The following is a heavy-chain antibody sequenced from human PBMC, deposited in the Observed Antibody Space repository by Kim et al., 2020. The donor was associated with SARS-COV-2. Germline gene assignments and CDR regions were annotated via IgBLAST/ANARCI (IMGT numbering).Heavy chain of an antibody. J-gene: IGHJ4*02. CDR3: ARGGGIVGLFDY. V-gene: IGHV1-3*01. Sequence: KYAQKFQGRVTITRDTSAGTAYMELSSLRSEDTAVYYCARGGGIVGLFDYWGQGTLVTVSS. D-gene: IGHD1-26*01.